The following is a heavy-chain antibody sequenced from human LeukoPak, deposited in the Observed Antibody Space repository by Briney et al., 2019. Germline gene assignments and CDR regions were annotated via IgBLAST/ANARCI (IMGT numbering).Heavy chain of an antibody. CDR2: INPNSGGT. V-gene: IGHV1-2*02. D-gene: IGHD3-10*01. J-gene: IGHJ5*02. CDR3: ARTPVMVRGFNWFDP. CDR1: GYTFTGYY. Sequence: ASVKVSCKASGYTFTGYYMHWVRQAPGQGLEWMGWINPNSGGTNYAQKFQGRVTMTRDTSFSTAYVELSRLRSDDTAVYYCARTPVMVRGFNWFDPWGQGTLVTVSS.